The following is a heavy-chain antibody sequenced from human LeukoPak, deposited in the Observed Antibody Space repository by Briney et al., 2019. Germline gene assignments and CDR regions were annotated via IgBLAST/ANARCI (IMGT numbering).Heavy chain of an antibody. CDR1: GYTFTYCH. CDR2: INPNNGGT. Sequence: ASVKVSLKASGYTFTYCHMHWVRQAPGQGLEWMRWINPNNGGTNYTQKLQGRATMTRNTSISTAYMELSRLRSDDTAVYYRASVSGELLSDAFDIWGQGTMVTVSS. D-gene: IGHD1-26*01. V-gene: IGHV1-2*02. CDR3: ASVSGELLSDAFDI. J-gene: IGHJ3*02.